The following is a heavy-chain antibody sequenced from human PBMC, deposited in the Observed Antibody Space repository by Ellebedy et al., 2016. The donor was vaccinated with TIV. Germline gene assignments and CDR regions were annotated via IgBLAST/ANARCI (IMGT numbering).Heavy chain of an antibody. CDR2: IFPGYPDPGDSGI. CDR1: GYTFTSYW. CDR3: VRQGANPLDD. J-gene: IGHJ4*02. Sequence: GESLKISCEGSGYTFTSYWIGWVRQMPGKGLDSMGIIFPGYPDPGDSGIRYSPSFQGQVSISADKSISTAYLQWSSLKASDTAMYYCVRQGANPLDDWGQGTLVTVSS. V-gene: IGHV5-51*01. D-gene: IGHD2-8*01.